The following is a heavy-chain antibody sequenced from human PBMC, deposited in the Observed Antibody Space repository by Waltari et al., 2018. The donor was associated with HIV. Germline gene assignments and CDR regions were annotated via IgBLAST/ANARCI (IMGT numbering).Heavy chain of an antibody. CDR2: IKQDESEK. V-gene: IGHV3-7*01. Sequence: SLRLSCAASGFTFNKYWMTWVRQAPGKGLEWVANIKQDESEKYYVDSLKGRFTISRDNAKNSLFLQMNSLRVEDTAVYYCAREALYDSSGYYFDYWGQGTLVTVSS. CDR1: GFTFNKYW. J-gene: IGHJ4*02. D-gene: IGHD3-22*01. CDR3: AREALYDSSGYYFDY.